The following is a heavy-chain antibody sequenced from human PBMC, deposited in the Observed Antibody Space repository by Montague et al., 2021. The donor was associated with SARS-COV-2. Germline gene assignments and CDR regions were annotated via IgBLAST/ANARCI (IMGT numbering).Heavy chain of an antibody. J-gene: IGHJ5*02. CDR1: GGSFSGYY. CDR3: ASLTLGYCSSTSCYSDWFDP. V-gene: IGHV4-34*01. D-gene: IGHD2-2*02. Sequence: SETLSLTCAVYGGSFSGYYWSWIRQPPGKGLEWIGEINRSGSTNYNPSLKSRVTISVDTSKNQFSLKLSSVTAADTAVYHCASLTLGYCSSTSCYSDWFDPWGQGTLVTVSS. CDR2: INRSGST.